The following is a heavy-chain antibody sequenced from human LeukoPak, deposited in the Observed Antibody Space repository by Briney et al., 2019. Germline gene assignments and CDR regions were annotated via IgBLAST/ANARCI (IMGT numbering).Heavy chain of an antibody. V-gene: IGHV3-23*01. CDR2: VTGSDGST. J-gene: IGHJ4*02. Sequence: GSLRLSCAASGFIFNTNAMTWVRQAPGKGLEWVSTVTGSDGSTFYANSVKGRFTISRDNSKNTLYLQMNSLRAEDTAVYYCARGGEDNDSSGYYVHWGQGTLVTVSS. D-gene: IGHD3-22*01. CDR3: ARGGEDNDSSGYYVH. CDR1: GFIFNTNA.